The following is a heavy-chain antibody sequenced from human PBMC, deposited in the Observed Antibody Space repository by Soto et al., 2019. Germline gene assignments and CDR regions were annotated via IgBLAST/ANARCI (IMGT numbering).Heavy chain of an antibody. J-gene: IGHJ6*02. Sequence: SETLSLTCTVSGGSISSYYRSWIRQPPGKGLEWIGYIYYSGSTNYNPSLKSRVTISVDTSKNQFSLKLSSVTAADTAVYYCARSCGYYSSGWPPNYYYYGMDVWGQGTTVTVSS. CDR1: GGSISSYY. D-gene: IGHD6-19*01. CDR2: IYYSGST. V-gene: IGHV4-59*01. CDR3: ARSCGYYSSGWPPNYYYYGMDV.